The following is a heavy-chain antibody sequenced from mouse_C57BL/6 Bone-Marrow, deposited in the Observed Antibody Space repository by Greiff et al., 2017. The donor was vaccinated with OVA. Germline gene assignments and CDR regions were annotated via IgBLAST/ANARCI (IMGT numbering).Heavy chain of an antibody. D-gene: IGHD1-1*01. V-gene: IGHV1-82*01. Sequence: VQLQQSGPELVKPGASVKISCKASGYAFTSSWMNWVKQRPGKGLEWIGRIYPGDGDTNYNGKFKGKATLTADKSSSTAYMQLSSLTSEDSAVYFCARNEGCYYACYFDYWGQGTTLTVSS. CDR1: GYAFTSSW. J-gene: IGHJ2*01. CDR3: ARNEGCYYACYFDY. CDR2: IYPGDGDT.